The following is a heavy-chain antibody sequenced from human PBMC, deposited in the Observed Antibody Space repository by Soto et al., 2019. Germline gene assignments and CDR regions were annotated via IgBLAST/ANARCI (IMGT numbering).Heavy chain of an antibody. D-gene: IGHD3-22*01. J-gene: IGHJ4*02. Sequence: SETLSLTCTVSGGSISSGGYYWSWIRQHPGKGLEWIGYIYYSGSTYYNPSLKSRVTISVDTSKNQFSLKLSSVTAEDTAVYYCASYSGYYDQTFDYWGQGTLVTVSS. CDR3: ASYSGYYDQTFDY. CDR2: IYYSGST. CDR1: GGSISSGGYY. V-gene: IGHV4-31*03.